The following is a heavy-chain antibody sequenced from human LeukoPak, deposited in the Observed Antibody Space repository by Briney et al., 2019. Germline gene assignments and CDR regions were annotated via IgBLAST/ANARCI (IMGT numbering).Heavy chain of an antibody. D-gene: IGHD1-26*01. J-gene: IGHJ3*02. CDR2: INAGNGNT. V-gene: IGHV1-3*01. Sequence: ASVKVSCKASGYTFTSYAMHWVRQAPGQRLEWMGWINAGNGNTKYSQKFQGRVTITRDTSASTAYMELSSLRSEDTAVYYCARGSWELFSDAFDIWGQGTMVAVSS. CDR3: ARGSWELFSDAFDI. CDR1: GYTFTSYA.